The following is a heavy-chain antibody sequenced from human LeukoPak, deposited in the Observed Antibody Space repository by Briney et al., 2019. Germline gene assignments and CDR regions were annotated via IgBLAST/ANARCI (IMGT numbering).Heavy chain of an antibody. V-gene: IGHV4-59*01. Sequence: SETLSLTCTVSGGSISSYYWSWIRQPPGKGLEWIGYIYYSGSTNYNPSLKSRVTISVDTSKNQFSLKLSSVTAADTAVYYCARGRSRGIVATPFDYWGQGTLVTVPS. CDR2: IYYSGST. D-gene: IGHD1-26*01. J-gene: IGHJ4*02. CDR1: GGSISSYY. CDR3: ARGRSRGIVATPFDY.